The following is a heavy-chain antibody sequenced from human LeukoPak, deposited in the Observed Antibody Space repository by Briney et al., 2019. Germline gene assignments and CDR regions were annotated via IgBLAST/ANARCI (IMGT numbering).Heavy chain of an antibody. CDR2: IIPILGIA. CDR1: GCTFLRYA. Sequence: GVSVPVSCKGSGCTFLRYALRWVRQAPRKGLAWMGRIIPILGIANYAQKFQGRVTMTRDTSISTAYMELSRLRSDDTAVYYCARSGKWEGEDYFDYWGQGTLVTVSS. V-gene: IGHV1-2*02. CDR3: ARSGKWEGEDYFDY. J-gene: IGHJ4*02. D-gene: IGHD1-26*01.